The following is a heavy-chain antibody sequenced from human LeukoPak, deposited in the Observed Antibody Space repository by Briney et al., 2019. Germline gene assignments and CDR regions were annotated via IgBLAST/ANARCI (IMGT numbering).Heavy chain of an antibody. CDR1: GYTLTRNY. Sequence: ASVKVACKASGYTLTRNYMHWVRQAPGEGLEWMGIFNPSGGAATYAQKFEGRVTMTMDMSTSTFYMDVSSLKSEDTAVYYCVISFPGYTSSPNWFDPWGQGTLVTVSS. CDR2: FNPSGGAA. J-gene: IGHJ5*02. V-gene: IGHV1-46*03. D-gene: IGHD2-2*02. CDR3: VISFPGYTSSPNWFDP.